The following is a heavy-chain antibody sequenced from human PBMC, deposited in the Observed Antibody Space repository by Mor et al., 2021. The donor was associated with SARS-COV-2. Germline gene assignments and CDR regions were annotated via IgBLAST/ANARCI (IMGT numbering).Heavy chain of an antibody. J-gene: IGHJ4*02. CDR2: INPSGGST. D-gene: IGHD5-12*01. CDR3: ARDTSRDGYNYGAY. Sequence: WMGIINPSGGSTSYAQKFQGRVTMTRDTSTSTVYMELSSLRSEDTAVYYCARDTSRDGYNYGAYWGQGTLVT. V-gene: IGHV1-46*01.